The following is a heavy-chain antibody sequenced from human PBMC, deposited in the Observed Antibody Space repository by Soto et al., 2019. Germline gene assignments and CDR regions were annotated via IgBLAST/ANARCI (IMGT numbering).Heavy chain of an antibody. CDR1: GGSISSYY. Sequence: KPSETLSLTCTVSGGSISSYYWSWIRQPPGKGLEWIGYIYYSGSTNYNPSLKSRVTISVDTSKNQFSLKLSSVTAADTAVYYCARWIVGNGLRGLFGYYYYGMDVWGQGTTVTVSS. D-gene: IGHD3-10*02. J-gene: IGHJ6*02. CDR3: ARWIVGNGLRGLFGYYYYGMDV. CDR2: IYYSGST. V-gene: IGHV4-59*12.